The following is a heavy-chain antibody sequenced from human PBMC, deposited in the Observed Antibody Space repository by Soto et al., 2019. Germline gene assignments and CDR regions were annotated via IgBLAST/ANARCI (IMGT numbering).Heavy chain of an antibody. Sequence: GGSLRLSCAASGFTFSNYAMSWVRQAPGKGLEWVSGISGSSGSTYYADSVKGRFTVSRDNSKNTLYLQMNSLRAEDTAVYYCAKDPHSSGVYYFDYWGQGTLVTVSS. CDR3: AKDPHSSGVYYFDY. CDR2: ISGSSGST. D-gene: IGHD6-19*01. V-gene: IGHV3-23*01. J-gene: IGHJ4*02. CDR1: GFTFSNYA.